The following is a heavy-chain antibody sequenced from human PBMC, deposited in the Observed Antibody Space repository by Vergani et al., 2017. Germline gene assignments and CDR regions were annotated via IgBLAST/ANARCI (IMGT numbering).Heavy chain of an antibody. CDR1: GFTFSSYG. CDR3: AKVCCSSTRTRGVGKYYYYGMDV. D-gene: IGHD2-2*01. V-gene: IGHV3-33*06. CDR2: IWYDGSNK. Sequence: QVQLVESGGGVVQPGRSLRLSCAASGFTFSSYGMHWVRQAPGKGLEWVAVIWYDGSNKYYADSVKGRFTISRDNSKNTLYLQMNSLRAEDTAVYYWAKVCCSSTRTRGVGKYYYYGMDVWGQGTTVTVSS. J-gene: IGHJ6*02.